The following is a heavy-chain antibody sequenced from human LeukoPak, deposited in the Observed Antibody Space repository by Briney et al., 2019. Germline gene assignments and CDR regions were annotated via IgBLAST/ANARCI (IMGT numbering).Heavy chain of an antibody. V-gene: IGHV3-21*01. D-gene: IGHD5-18*01. J-gene: IGHJ4*02. Sequence: GGSLRLSCAASGFTFSTYSMNWVRQAPGKGLEWVSSISSSSGYIHYADSVKGRFTISRDNAKNSLYLQMNSLRDPDTAVYYCARGKVGYSYFDYWGQGTLVTVSS. CDR2: ISSSSGYI. CDR3: ARGKVGYSYFDY. CDR1: GFTFSTYS.